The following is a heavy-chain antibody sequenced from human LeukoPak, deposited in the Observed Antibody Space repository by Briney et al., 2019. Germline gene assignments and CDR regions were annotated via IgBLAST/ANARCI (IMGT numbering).Heavy chain of an antibody. J-gene: IGHJ4*02. CDR3: ARDLKYYDSSGFDY. D-gene: IGHD3-22*01. CDR1: GFTFSSYS. Sequence: GGSLRLSCAASGFTFSSYSMNWVRQAPGKGPEGVSRISSSSSSIFYTDSVKGRFTISRDNAKNSLSLQMNSLRAEDTAVYYCARDLKYYDSSGFDYWGQGTLVTVSS. V-gene: IGHV3-21*01. CDR2: ISSSSSSI.